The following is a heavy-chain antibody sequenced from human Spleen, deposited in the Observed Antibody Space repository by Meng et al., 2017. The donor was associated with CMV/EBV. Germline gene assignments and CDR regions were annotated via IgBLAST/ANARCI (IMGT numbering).Heavy chain of an antibody. CDR1: GFTSSTYW. CDR2: INTDGSKT. Sequence: VSGFTSSTYWMQWVRQVPGKGLEWVSRINTDGSKTNYADSVKGRFTISRDNAKSTLYLQMNSLTAEDTAVYYCIRGPYGADSWYDYWGQGTLVTVSS. CDR3: IRGPYGADSWYDY. V-gene: IGHV3-74*01. D-gene: IGHD4-17*01. J-gene: IGHJ4*02.